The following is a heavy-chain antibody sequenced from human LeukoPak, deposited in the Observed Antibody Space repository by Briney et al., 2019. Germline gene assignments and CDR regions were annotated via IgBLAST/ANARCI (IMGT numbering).Heavy chain of an antibody. J-gene: IGHJ4*02. D-gene: IGHD2-21*02. CDR1: GFTFRNYA. V-gene: IGHV3-23*01. Sequence: PGGSLRLSCAASGFTFRNYAMIWVRQTPGKGLEWVSSVSGDGGGVYSIDSVKGRFTISRDNSKNRLYLQMDSLRAEDTAVYYCAKSDCGHVDCRFIDHWGQGTLVTVSS. CDR3: AKSDCGHVDCRFIDH. CDR2: VSGDGGGV.